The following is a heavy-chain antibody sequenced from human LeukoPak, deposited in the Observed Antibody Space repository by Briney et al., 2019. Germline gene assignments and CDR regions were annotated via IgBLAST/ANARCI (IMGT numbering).Heavy chain of an antibody. Sequence: GGSLRLSCAASGFTFSSYAMSWVRQAPGKGLEWVSAISGSGGSTYYADSVKGRFTISRDNAKNSLYLQMNSLRAEDTAVYYCARQWLGFDYWGQGTLVTVSS. V-gene: IGHV3-23*01. J-gene: IGHJ4*02. CDR1: GFTFSSYA. CDR3: ARQWLGFDY. CDR2: ISGSGGST. D-gene: IGHD6-19*01.